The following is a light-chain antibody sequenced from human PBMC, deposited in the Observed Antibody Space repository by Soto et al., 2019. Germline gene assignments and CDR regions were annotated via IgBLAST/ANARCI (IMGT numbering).Light chain of an antibody. CDR1: QSISSY. Sequence: DIQMTQSPSSLSASVGDRVTITCRASQSISSYLNRYQQKPGKAPKLLIYLASNLQSGVPSRFSGSGSGTDFTLTISSLQPEDFATYYCQQYYSYPLSFGQGTKVDIK. CDR3: QQYYSYPLS. CDR2: LAS. J-gene: IGKJ1*01. V-gene: IGKV1-39*01.